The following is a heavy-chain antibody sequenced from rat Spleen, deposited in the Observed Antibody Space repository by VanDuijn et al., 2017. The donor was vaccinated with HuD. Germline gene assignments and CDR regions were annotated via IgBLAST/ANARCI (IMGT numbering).Heavy chain of an antibody. CDR1: GLSLTSNG. Sequence: QVQLKESGPGLVQSSQTLSLTCTVSGLSLTSNGVSWVRQPPGKGLEWIAAISSGGSTYYNSALKSRLSISRDTSKSQVFLKVNNLQTEDTAMYFCASQYYYDGYYRDYWGQGVMVTVSS. CDR3: ASQYYYDGYYRDY. V-gene: IGHV2S12*01. J-gene: IGHJ2*01. CDR2: ISSGGST. D-gene: IGHD1-12*03.